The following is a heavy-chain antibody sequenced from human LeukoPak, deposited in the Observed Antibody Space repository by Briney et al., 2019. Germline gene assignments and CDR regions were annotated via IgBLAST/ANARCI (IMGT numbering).Heavy chain of an antibody. CDR3: AAFATSNAQSPNFDF. CDR2: ISSSGNYI. Sequence: GGSLRLSCAASGFTFSGYSMNWVRQAPGKGLEWVSSISSSGNYIHYADSVKGRFTISRDNAKNSLYLQVNSLRAEDTAVYYCAAFATSNAQSPNFDFWGQGKPGTVSS. CDR1: GFTFSGYS. J-gene: IGHJ4*02. D-gene: IGHD1-1*01. V-gene: IGHV3-21*01.